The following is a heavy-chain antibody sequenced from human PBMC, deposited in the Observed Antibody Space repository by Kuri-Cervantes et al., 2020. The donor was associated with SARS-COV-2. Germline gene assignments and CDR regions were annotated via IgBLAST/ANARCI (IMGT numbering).Heavy chain of an antibody. CDR3: ATKRLHDPKDWTVTMDY. Sequence: SVKVSCKASGGTFSSYAISWVRQAPGQGLEWMGRIIPILGIANYAQKFQGRVTITADKSTSTAYMELSSLRSEDTAVYYCATKRLHDPKDWTVTMDYWGQGTLVTVSS. CDR2: IIPILGIA. J-gene: IGHJ4*02. CDR1: GGTFSSYA. V-gene: IGHV1-69*04. D-gene: IGHD4-17*01.